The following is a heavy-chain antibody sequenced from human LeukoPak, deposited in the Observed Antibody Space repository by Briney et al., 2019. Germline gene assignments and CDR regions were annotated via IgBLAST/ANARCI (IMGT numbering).Heavy chain of an antibody. Sequence: GGSLRLSCAASGFTFSNAWMSWVRQAPGKGLEWVGRIKSKTDGGTTDYATPVKGRFTISRDDSKNTLYLQMNSLRAEDTAVYYCARDPLVSLLGRFDYWGQGTLVTVSS. D-gene: IGHD7-27*01. J-gene: IGHJ4*02. CDR3: ARDPLVSLLGRFDY. V-gene: IGHV3-15*01. CDR1: GFTFSNAW. CDR2: IKSKTDGGTT.